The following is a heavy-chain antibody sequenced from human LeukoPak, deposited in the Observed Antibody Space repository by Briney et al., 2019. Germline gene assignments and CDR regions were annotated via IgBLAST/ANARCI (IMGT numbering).Heavy chain of an antibody. CDR1: GYTFTSYY. CDR3: ARASTESGSYNYYYYMDV. Sequence: SVKVSCKASGYTFTSYYMHWVRQAPGQGLEWMGGIIPIFGTANYAQKFQGRVTITADESTSTAYMELSSLRSEDTAVYYCARASTESGSYNYYYYMDVWGKGTTVTISS. V-gene: IGHV1-69*13. D-gene: IGHD1-14*01. J-gene: IGHJ6*03. CDR2: IIPIFGTA.